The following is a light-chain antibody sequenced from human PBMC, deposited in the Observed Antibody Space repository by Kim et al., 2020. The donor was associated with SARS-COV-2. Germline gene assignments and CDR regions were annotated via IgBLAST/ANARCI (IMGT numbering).Light chain of an antibody. Sequence: SYELTQPPSVSVSPGQTASITCSGDKLGDKYACWYQQKPGQSPVLIYQDSKRPSGIPERFSGSNSGNTATLTISGTQAMDEADYYCQAWDSSTVVFG. V-gene: IGLV3-1*01. CDR3: QAWDSSTVV. CDR1: KLGDKY. CDR2: QDS. J-gene: IGLJ2*01.